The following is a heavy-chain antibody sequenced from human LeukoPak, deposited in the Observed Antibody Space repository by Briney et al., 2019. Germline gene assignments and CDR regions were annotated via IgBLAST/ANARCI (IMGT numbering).Heavy chain of an antibody. CDR2: IYTSGST. V-gene: IGHV4-4*07. J-gene: IGHJ3*02. CDR3: ARDGGYYDYVWGSYRSGAFDI. CDR1: GGSTSSYY. D-gene: IGHD3-16*02. Sequence: SETLSLTCTVSGGSTSSYYWSWIRQPAGKGLEWIGRIYTSGSTNYNPSLKSRVTMSVDTSKNQFSLKLSSVTAADTAVYYCARDGGYYDYVWGSYRSGAFDIWGQGTMVIVSS.